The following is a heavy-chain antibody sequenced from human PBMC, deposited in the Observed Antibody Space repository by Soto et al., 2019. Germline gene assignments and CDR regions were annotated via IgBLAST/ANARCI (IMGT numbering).Heavy chain of an antibody. CDR2: IYYSGST. V-gene: IGHV4-61*08. Sequence: SETLSLTCTVSGGSISSGDYYWSWIRQPPGKGLEWIGYIYYSGSTNYNPSLKNRVTISVDTSKNQFSLKLSSVTAADTAVYYCARGRDWLFSLGQGTLVTVSS. CDR1: GGSISSGDYY. CDR3: ARGRDWLFS. J-gene: IGHJ5*02. D-gene: IGHD3-9*01.